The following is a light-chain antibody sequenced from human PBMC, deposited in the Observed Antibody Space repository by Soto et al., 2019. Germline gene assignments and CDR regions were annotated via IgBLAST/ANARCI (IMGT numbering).Light chain of an antibody. J-gene: IGKJ1*01. CDR1: QSVSSW. CDR3: QQYHSYSWT. Sequence: DIQMTQSPSTLSASLGDRVTITCRASQSVSSWLAWYQQTPGKAPKLLIYDASSLESGVPSRFSGSGSGTEFTLTISSLQPDDFETYYCQQYHSYSWTFGQGTKVDIK. CDR2: DAS. V-gene: IGKV1-5*01.